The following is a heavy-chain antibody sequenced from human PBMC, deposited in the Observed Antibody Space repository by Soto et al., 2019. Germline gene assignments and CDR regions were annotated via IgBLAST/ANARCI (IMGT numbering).Heavy chain of an antibody. Sequence: SDTLSLTCTVSGVSIHNSQSFWAWIRQPPGKGLQFIASVYHNGGAHYNSSLKSRVTISVDTANNQVSLRMRSLTAADTAFYYCGRVVEGATRHTDPDSWGQGILVTVSS. J-gene: IGHJ5*01. CDR1: GVSIHNSQSF. V-gene: IGHV4-39*01. CDR3: GRVVEGATRHTDPDS. D-gene: IGHD2-21*01. CDR2: VYHNGGA.